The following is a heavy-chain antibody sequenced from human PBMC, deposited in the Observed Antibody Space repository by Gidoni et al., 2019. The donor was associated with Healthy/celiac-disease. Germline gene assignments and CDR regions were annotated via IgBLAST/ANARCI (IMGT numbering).Heavy chain of an antibody. CDR3: ARLPIPGIAAAGK. V-gene: IGHV4-39*01. CDR1: GGSISSSSYY. CDR2: IYYSGST. J-gene: IGHJ4*02. Sequence: VKPSETLSLTCTVSGGSISSSSYYWGWIRQPPGKGLEWIGSIYYSGSTYYNPSLKRRVTISVDTSKNQFSLKLSSVTAADAAVYYCARLPIPGIAAAGKWGQGTLVTVSS. D-gene: IGHD6-13*01.